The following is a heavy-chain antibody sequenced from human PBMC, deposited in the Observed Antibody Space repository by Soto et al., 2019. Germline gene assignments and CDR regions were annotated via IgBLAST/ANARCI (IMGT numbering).Heavy chain of an antibody. CDR2: IRSKANSYAT. CDR3: TRHSSRDFWSLDYYYYGMDV. V-gene: IGHV3-73*01. D-gene: IGHD3-3*01. Sequence: GSLRLSCAASGFTFSGSAMHWVRQASGKGLEWVGRIRSKANSYATAYAASVKGRFTISRDDSKNTAYLQMNSLKTEDTAVYYCTRHSSRDFWSLDYYYYGMDVWGQGTTVTVSS. CDR1: GFTFSGSA. J-gene: IGHJ6*02.